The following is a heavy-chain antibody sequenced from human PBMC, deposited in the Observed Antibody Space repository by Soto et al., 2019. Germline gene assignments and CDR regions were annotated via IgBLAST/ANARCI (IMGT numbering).Heavy chain of an antibody. D-gene: IGHD6-19*01. CDR3: ARASSGWYKDAFDI. CDR1: GFTFSSYA. CDR2: ISYDGSNK. V-gene: IGHV3-30-3*01. Sequence: ESGGGVVQPGRSLRLSCAASGFTFSSYAMHWVRQAPGKGLEWVAVISYDGSNKYSADSVKGRFTISRDNSKNTLYLQMNSLRAEDTAVYYCARASSGWYKDAFDIWGQGTMVTVSS. J-gene: IGHJ3*02.